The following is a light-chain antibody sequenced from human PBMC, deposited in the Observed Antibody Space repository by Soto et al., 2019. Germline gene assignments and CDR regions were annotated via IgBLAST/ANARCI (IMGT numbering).Light chain of an antibody. CDR3: AAWDDSLSGRDVV. CDR2: RNN. Sequence: QSALTQPPSASGTPGQRVTISCSGSSSNIGSNYVYWYQQLPGTAPKLLIYRNNQRPSGVPDRFSGSKSGTSASLAIRGLRSEDEADYYCAAWDDSLSGRDVVFGGGTKVTVL. CDR1: SSNIGSNY. V-gene: IGLV1-47*01. J-gene: IGLJ2*01.